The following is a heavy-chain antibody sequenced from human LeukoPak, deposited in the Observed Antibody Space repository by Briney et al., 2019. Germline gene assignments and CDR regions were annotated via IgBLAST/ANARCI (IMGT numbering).Heavy chain of an antibody. CDR2: ISGSGSSI. CDR1: GFTFSTYA. Sequence: GRSLRLSCAASGFTFSTYAMSWVRQAPGKGLERVSAISGSGSSIYYADSVKGRFTISRDNSKNTLYLQMNSLRAEDTAVYYCAKKRGSGYDSSGYYYDYWGQGTLVTVSS. J-gene: IGHJ4*02. CDR3: AKKRGSGYDSSGYYYDY. V-gene: IGHV3-23*01. D-gene: IGHD3-22*01.